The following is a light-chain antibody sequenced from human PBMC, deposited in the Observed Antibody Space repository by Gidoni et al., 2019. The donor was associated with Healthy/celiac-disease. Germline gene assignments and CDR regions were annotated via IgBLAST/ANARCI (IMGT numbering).Light chain of an antibody. Sequence: DIQLTHSPSSVSASVGDRVTITCRASQRISSWLAWYQQKPGKATKLLIYAASSLQSGVPSRFSGSGYGTDFTLTISSLQPEDFATYYCQQANSFTFGGGTKVEIK. CDR2: AAS. CDR1: QRISSW. J-gene: IGKJ4*01. V-gene: IGKV1-12*02. CDR3: QQANSFT.